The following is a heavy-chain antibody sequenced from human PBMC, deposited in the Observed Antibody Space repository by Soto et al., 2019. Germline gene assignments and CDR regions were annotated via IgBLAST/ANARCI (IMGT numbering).Heavy chain of an antibody. Sequence: VESLKISCQWSLYSFTSYWISLVRHMPWKGLEWMGRIDPSDSYTNYSPSFQGHVTISADKSISTAYLQWSSLKASDTAMYYCARLWYGYYGMEVWGQGTTVTVSS. D-gene: IGHD6-13*01. CDR3: ARLWYGYYGMEV. J-gene: IGHJ6*02. CDR2: IDPSDSYT. V-gene: IGHV5-10-1*01. CDR1: LYSFTSYW.